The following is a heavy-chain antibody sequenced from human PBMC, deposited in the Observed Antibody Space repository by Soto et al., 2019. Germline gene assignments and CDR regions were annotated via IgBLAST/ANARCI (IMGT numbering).Heavy chain of an antibody. V-gene: IGHV1-24*01. CDR3: ATYQESMAVAGSPDY. CDR2: FDPEDGET. J-gene: IGHJ4*02. Sequence: ASVKVSCKVSGYTLTELSMHWVRQAPGKGLEWMGGFDPEDGETIYAQKFQGRVTMTEDTSTDTAYMELSSLRSEDTAVYYCATYQESMAVAGSPDYWGQGTLVTVSS. CDR1: GYTLTELS. D-gene: IGHD6-19*01.